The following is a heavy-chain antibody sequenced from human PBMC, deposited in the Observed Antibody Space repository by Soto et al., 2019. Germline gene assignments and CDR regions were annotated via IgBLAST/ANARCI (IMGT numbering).Heavy chain of an antibody. V-gene: IGHV4-39*01. D-gene: IGHD3-10*01. CDR1: GDSISSSGYY. J-gene: IGHJ5*02. CDR2: IYYSGST. Sequence: SETLSLTCTVSGDSISSSGYYWGWIRQPPGKGLEWIGSIYYSGSTYYNPSLKSRVTISVDTSKNQFSLKLSSVTAADTAVYYCARQGAGYYGYVTWFDPWGQGTLVTVSS. CDR3: ARQGAGYYGYVTWFDP.